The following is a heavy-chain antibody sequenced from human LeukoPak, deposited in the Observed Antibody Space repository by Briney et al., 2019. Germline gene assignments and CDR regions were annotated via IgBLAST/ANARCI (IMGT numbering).Heavy chain of an antibody. Sequence: EASVKVSCKSSGYTFTSYGISWVRQAPGQGLEWMGWISAYNCNTNYAQKLQGRVTMTTDTSTSTAYMELRSLRSDDTAVYYCARDSKPDLDYWGQGTLVTVSS. J-gene: IGHJ4*02. CDR3: ARDSKPDLDY. V-gene: IGHV1-18*01. CDR1: GYTFTSYG. D-gene: IGHD1-14*01. CDR2: ISAYNCNT.